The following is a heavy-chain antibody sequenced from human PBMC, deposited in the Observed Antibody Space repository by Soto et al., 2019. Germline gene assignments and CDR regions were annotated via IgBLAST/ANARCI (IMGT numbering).Heavy chain of an antibody. J-gene: IGHJ5*02. CDR2: IIWSAGLT. D-gene: IGHD1-7*01. CDR3: ARELPPDL. V-gene: IGHV3-23*01. CDR1: GFSFSSYA. Sequence: PGGSLRLPCVASGFSFSSYAMSWVRQAPGKGLEWVSIIWSAGLTYYADSVRGRFTISRDISKNILFLQMNNLRAEDSAIYYCARELPPDLWGQGTLVTVSS.